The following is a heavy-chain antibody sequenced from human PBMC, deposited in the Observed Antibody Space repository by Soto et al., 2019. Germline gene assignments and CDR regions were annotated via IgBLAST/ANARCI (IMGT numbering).Heavy chain of an antibody. J-gene: IGHJ1*01. CDR3: ARRTLVTTRYFQH. D-gene: IGHD4-4*01. Sequence: GGSLRLSCAASGFTFSDYGMSWVRQAPGKGLEWVSAISGSGSTFYADSVKGRFTISRDNSKNTVSLQMNSLRRDDTAIYYCARRTLVTTRYFQHWGQGTQVTVSS. CDR2: ISGSGST. V-gene: IGHV3-23*01. CDR1: GFTFSDYG.